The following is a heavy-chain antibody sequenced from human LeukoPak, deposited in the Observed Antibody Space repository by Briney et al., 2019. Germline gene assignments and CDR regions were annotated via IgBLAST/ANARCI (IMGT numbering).Heavy chain of an antibody. J-gene: IGHJ4*02. Sequence: GGSLRLSCAASGFTFSSYAMSWVRQAPGKGLEWVSAISGSGGSTYYADSVKGRFTISRDNSKNTLYLQMNSLRAEDTAVYYCAKDAVYRRDYCDSSGYFDYWGQGTLVTVSS. CDR3: AKDAVYRRDYCDSSGYFDY. CDR1: GFTFSSYA. CDR2: ISGSGGST. D-gene: IGHD3-22*01. V-gene: IGHV3-23*01.